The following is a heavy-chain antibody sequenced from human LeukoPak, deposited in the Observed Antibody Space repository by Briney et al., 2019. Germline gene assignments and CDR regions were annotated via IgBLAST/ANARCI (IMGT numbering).Heavy chain of an antibody. D-gene: IGHD1-7*01. Sequence: GGSLRLSCAASGFTFSSYGMHWVRQAPGKGLEWVAVIWYDGSNKYYADSVKDRFTISRDNSKNTLYLQMNSLRAEDTAVYYCARDSLTGTTGNFDYWGQGTLVTVSS. CDR2: IWYDGSNK. V-gene: IGHV3-33*01. J-gene: IGHJ4*02. CDR3: ARDSLTGTTGNFDY. CDR1: GFTFSSYG.